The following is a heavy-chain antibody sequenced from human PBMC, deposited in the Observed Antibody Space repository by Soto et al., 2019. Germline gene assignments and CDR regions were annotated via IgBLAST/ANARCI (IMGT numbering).Heavy chain of an antibody. J-gene: IGHJ4*02. D-gene: IGHD3-22*01. V-gene: IGHV4-38-2*02. CDR2: IYHTGTT. CDR3: ARDLSYYGSSGFHWEAPFDY. CDR1: GYSISSGFY. Sequence: KPSETLSLTCDVSGYSISSGFYWGWIRQPPGKGLEWIGTIYHTGTTYYNPSLRSRVTLSIDTSKNQFSLKLNSVTAADTAVYYCARDLSYYGSSGFHWEAPFDYWGQGALVTVSS.